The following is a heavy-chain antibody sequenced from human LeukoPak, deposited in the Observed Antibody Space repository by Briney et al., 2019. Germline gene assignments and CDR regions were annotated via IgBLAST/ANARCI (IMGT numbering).Heavy chain of an antibody. CDR3: ARDPLMYYGSGSYFDY. D-gene: IGHD3-10*01. J-gene: IGHJ4*02. CDR2: INPNSGVT. Sequence: ASVKVSCKGSGYTFTGYYINWVRQAPGQGLEWMGWINPNSGVTNYAQKFQGRVTMTRDTSISTAYMELSRLRSDDTAVYYCARDPLMYYGSGSYFDYWGQGTLVTVSS. CDR1: GYTFTGYY. V-gene: IGHV1-2*02.